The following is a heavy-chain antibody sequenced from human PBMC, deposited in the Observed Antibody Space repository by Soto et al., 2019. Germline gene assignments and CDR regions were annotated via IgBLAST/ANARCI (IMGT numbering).Heavy chain of an antibody. CDR2: IYYSGGT. CDR1: GGSIRSYY. Sequence: SETLSLTCTVSGGSIRSYYWSWVRQPPGKGLEWIGYIYYSGGTNYIPSLKSRVTISVDTSKNQFSLKLTSVTAADTAMYYCARVTTESGSHRLFGYWGQGTLVTVSS. D-gene: IGHD1-26*01. J-gene: IGHJ4*02. V-gene: IGHV4-59*01. CDR3: ARVTTESGSHRLFGY.